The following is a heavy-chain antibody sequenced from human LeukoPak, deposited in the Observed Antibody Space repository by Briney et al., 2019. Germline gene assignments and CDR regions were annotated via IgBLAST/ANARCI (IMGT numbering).Heavy chain of an antibody. J-gene: IGHJ1*01. V-gene: IGHV4-59*01. CDR1: GGSIRTYY. CDR2: FYYTGTT. D-gene: IGHD6-13*01. CDR3: ARAPDGTIEYFQQ. Sequence: SGTLSLTCTVSGGSIRTYYWSWIRQSPGKGLEFIGYFYYTGTTTYNPSLKSRVTISADTSNNQLPLKLNSVTAADTAIYYCARAPDGTIEYFQQWGQGTLVTVSS.